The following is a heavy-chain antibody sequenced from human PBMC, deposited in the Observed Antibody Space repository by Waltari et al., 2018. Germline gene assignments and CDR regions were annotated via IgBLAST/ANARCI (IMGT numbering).Heavy chain of an antibody. CDR3: ARGDRGYRQLVYYFDY. D-gene: IGHD6-13*01. J-gene: IGHJ4*02. V-gene: IGHV4-59*01. Sequence: QVQLQESGPGLVKPSETLSLTCTVSGGSISSYYWSWIRQPPGKGLEWIGYIYYSGSTNYNPSLKSRVTISVDTSKNQFSLKLSSVTAADTAVYYCARGDRGYRQLVYYFDYWGQGTLVTVSS. CDR2: IYYSGST. CDR1: GGSISSYY.